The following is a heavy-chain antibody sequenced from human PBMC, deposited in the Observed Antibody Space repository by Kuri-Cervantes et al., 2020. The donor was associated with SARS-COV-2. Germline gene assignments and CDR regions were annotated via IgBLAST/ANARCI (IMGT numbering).Heavy chain of an antibody. D-gene: IGHD2-2*02. CDR2: IYYSGST. CDR1: GGSISSSSYY. V-gene: IGHV4-39*07. Sequence: SETLSLTCTVSGGSISSSSYYWGWIRQPPGKGLEWIGSIYYSGSTYYNPSLKSRVTISVDTSKNQFSLKLSSVTAADTAVYYCASQAAKYCSSTSCYTGVFDYWGQGTLVTAPQ. CDR3: ASQAAKYCSSTSCYTGVFDY. J-gene: IGHJ4*02.